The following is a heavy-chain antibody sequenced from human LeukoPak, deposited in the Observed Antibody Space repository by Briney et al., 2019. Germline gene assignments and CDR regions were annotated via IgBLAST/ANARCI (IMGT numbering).Heavy chain of an antibody. CDR3: GKGRERDYNCLDS. J-gene: IGHJ4*02. V-gene: IGHV3-30*02. D-gene: IGHD5-24*01. CDR2: IRHDGTQ. Sequence: GGSLRLSCGASGFSFSGYGMHWVRQAPGKGLEWVAFIRHDGTQYHTDSVKGRFIISRDNSRSTLFLQMNSLGVEDTAVYYCGKGRERDYNCLDSWGQGTLVTVSS. CDR1: GFSFSGYG.